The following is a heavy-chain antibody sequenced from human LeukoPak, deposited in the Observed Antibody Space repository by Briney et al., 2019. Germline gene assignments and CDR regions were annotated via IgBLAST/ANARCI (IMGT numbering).Heavy chain of an antibody. J-gene: IGHJ4*02. CDR2: IILIFGTT. CDR1: GGAFNNYG. Sequence: SVKLSCNATGGAFNNYGVSWVRQAPGQGLEWVGTIILIFGTTNYAQKFQGRVTLTADKSTSTAFMDLSSLKSEDTAVYYCAGGGHGYWGPGTLVTVSS. V-gene: IGHV1-69*06. D-gene: IGHD2-8*01. CDR3: AGGGHGY.